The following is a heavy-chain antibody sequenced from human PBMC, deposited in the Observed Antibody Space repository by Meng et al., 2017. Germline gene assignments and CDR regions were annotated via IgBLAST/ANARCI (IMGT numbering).Heavy chain of an antibody. D-gene: IGHD3-10*01. Sequence: SETLSLTCTVSGGSVSSGSYYWSWIRQPPGKGLEWIGYIYYSGSTNYNPSLKSRVTISVDTSKNQFSLKLSSVTAADTGVYYCAREGIWGSALDYWGQGTLVTVSS. J-gene: IGHJ4*02. CDR2: IYYSGST. V-gene: IGHV4-61*01. CDR1: GGSVSSGSYY. CDR3: AREGIWGSALDY.